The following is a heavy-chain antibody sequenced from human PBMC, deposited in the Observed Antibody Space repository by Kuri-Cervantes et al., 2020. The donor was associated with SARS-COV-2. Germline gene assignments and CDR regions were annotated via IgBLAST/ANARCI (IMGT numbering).Heavy chain of an antibody. Sequence: GSLSLTCTVSGGSISSHYWSWIRQPPGKGLEWIGYIYYSGSTNYNPSLKSRVTKSVDTSKNQFSLKLSSVTAADTAVYYCARDRRVVIGGGGLAGYMDVWGKGTTVTVSS. CDR3: ARDRRVVIGGGGLAGYMDV. V-gene: IGHV4-59*11. J-gene: IGHJ6*03. CDR1: GGSISSHY. CDR2: IYYSGST. D-gene: IGHD3-3*01.